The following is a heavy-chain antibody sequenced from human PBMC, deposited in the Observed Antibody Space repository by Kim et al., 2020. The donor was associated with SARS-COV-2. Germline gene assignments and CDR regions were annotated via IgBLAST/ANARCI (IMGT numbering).Heavy chain of an antibody. J-gene: IGHJ6*02. Sequence: SETLSLTCTVSGGSISSSSYYWGWIRQPPGKGLEWIGSIYYSGSTYYNPSLKSRVTISVDTSKNQFSLKLSSVTAADTAVYYCAGYIAAAGKGSPQDYYYYGMDVWGQGTTVTVSS. CDR2: IYYSGST. D-gene: IGHD6-13*01. CDR1: GGSISSSSYY. CDR3: AGYIAAAGKGSPQDYYYYGMDV. V-gene: IGHV4-39*07.